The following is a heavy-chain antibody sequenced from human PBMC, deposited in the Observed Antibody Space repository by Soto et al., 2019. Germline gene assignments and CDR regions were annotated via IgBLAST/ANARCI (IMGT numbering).Heavy chain of an antibody. CDR2: LSGSGTST. J-gene: IGHJ4*02. D-gene: IGHD6-19*01. CDR1: GFSFVNYA. V-gene: IGHV3-23*01. CDR3: AKATTNGGWFNPFDS. Sequence: GESQTLFCAASGFSFVNYAINWGRQAPGRGLEWVSGLSGSGTSTYYADSVKGRFTISRDKSRDTLFLQMNRLTADDTAVYYCAKATTNGGWFNPFDSWGQGALVPVSS.